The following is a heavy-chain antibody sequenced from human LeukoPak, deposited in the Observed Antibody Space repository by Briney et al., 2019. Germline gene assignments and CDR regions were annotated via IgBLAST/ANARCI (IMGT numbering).Heavy chain of an antibody. Sequence: GGSLRLSCAASGFTFSSYSMNWVRQAPGKGLEWVSSISSSSSYIYYADSVKGRFTISRDNAKNSLYLQMNSLRAEDTAVYYCARDLALVGAMYYFDYWGQGTLVTVSS. J-gene: IGHJ4*02. D-gene: IGHD1-26*01. CDR1: GFTFSSYS. CDR2: ISSSSSYI. CDR3: ARDLALVGAMYYFDY. V-gene: IGHV3-21*01.